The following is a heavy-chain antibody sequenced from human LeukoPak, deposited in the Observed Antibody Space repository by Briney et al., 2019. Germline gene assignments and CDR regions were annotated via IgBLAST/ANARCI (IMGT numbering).Heavy chain of an antibody. J-gene: IGHJ5*02. D-gene: IGHD6-19*01. CDR1: GFTFSRYS. CDR3: ARVWYSSGWYGVGWFDP. CDR2: ISGSSSYI. V-gene: IGHV3-21*01. Sequence: PGGSLRLSCAASGFTFSRYSMNWVRQAPGKGLEWVSSISGSSSYIYYADSVKGRLTISRDNAKNSLYLQMNSLRAEDTAVYYCARVWYSSGWYGVGWFDPWGQGTLVTVSS.